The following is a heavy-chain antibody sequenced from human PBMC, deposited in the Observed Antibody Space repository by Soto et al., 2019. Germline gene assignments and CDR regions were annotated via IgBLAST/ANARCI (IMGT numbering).Heavy chain of an antibody. Sequence: SDTLSPTCADSGGSISNRNWWRWVRQPPATGLKWIGEIYQSGSTNYNPDLKNQITISVDKSKNQFSLKLSSVTAADTAVYYCARAYGGYADYWGQG. J-gene: IGHJ4*02. V-gene: IGHV4-4*02. CDR3: ARAYGGYADY. CDR1: GGSISNRNW. CDR2: IYQSGST. D-gene: IGHD5-12*01.